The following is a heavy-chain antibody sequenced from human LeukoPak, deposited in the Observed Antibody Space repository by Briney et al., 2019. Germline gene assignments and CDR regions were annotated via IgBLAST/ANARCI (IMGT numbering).Heavy chain of an antibody. CDR3: ARGGVGYDSRPYSDY. CDR1: GYTFTSCA. V-gene: IGHV1-69*06. D-gene: IGHD3-22*01. CDR2: IIPIFGTA. Sequence: SVKVSCKASGYTFTSCAISWVRQAPGQGLEWMGGIIPIFGTANYAQKFQGRVTITADKSTSTAYMELSSLRSEDTAVYYCARGGVGYDSRPYSDYWGQGTLVTVSS. J-gene: IGHJ4*02.